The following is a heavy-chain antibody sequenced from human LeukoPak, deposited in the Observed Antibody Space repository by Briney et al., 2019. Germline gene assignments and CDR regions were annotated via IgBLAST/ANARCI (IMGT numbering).Heavy chain of an antibody. CDR3: ARDHYYVPDY. CDR2: IHSDGIGT. Sequence: GGSLRLSCAASGFTFSSYAMSWVRQAPGKGLVWVSRIHSDGIGTTYADSVKGRFTISRDNSINTLDLQMNNLRAEDTAVYYCARDHYYVPDYWGQGTLVTVSS. J-gene: IGHJ4*02. D-gene: IGHD3-10*02. V-gene: IGHV3-74*03. CDR1: GFTFSSYA.